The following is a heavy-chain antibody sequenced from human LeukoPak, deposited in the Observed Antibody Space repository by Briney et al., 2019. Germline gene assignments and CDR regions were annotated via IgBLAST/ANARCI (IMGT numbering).Heavy chain of an antibody. CDR1: GFTFSNYW. CDR2: IKQVGSET. CDR3: AREGNRRSFDY. V-gene: IGHV3-7*01. J-gene: IGHJ4*02. Sequence: PGGSLRLSCAASGFTFSNYWMSWVRQAPGKGLEWVANIKQVGSETYYVDSVTGRFTISRDNAKNSLSLQMNSLRAEDTAVYYCAREGNRRSFDYWGQGTLVTVSS.